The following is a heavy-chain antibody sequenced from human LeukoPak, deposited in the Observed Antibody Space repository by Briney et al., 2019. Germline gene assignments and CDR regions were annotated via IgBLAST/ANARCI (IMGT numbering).Heavy chain of an antibody. CDR1: GYTLTELS. CDR3: VTAVAFSGGDYDFDY. Sequence: ASVKVSCKVSGYTLTELSMHWVRQAPGKGLEWMGGFDPEDGETIYAQKFQGRVTMTEDTSTDTAYMELSSLRSEDTAVYYCVTAVAFSGGDYDFDYWGQGTLVTVSS. CDR2: FDPEDGET. V-gene: IGHV1-24*01. J-gene: IGHJ4*02. D-gene: IGHD4-17*01.